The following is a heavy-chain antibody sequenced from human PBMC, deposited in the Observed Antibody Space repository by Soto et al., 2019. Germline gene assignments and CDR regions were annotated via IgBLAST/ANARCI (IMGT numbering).Heavy chain of an antibody. Sequence: PSETLSLTCTVSGASINSGGYYWNWVRLLPGRGLEWIGYIYFTGNTYYNPSLESRVTISLDTPQNQFSLELNSVSAADTAVYYCARVAHFLYFDYWGQGTMVTVSS. V-gene: IGHV4-31*03. CDR3: ARVAHFLYFDY. D-gene: IGHD2-15*01. J-gene: IGHJ4*02. CDR1: GASINSGGYY. CDR2: IYFTGNT.